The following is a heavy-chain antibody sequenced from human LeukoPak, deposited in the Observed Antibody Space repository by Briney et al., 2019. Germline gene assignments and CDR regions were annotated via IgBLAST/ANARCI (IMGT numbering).Heavy chain of an antibody. CDR3: ARDYDKAFDY. J-gene: IGHJ4*02. CDR2: IYSSGST. V-gene: IGHV4-4*07. CDR1: GASISTYH. Sequence: SETLSLTCTVSGASISTYHWSWIRQPAGKGLEWIARIYSSGSTNYNPPLKSRVTMSVDTPRNQFSLKLSSGTAADTAVYYCARDYDKAFDYWGQGTLVTVSS. D-gene: IGHD3-9*01.